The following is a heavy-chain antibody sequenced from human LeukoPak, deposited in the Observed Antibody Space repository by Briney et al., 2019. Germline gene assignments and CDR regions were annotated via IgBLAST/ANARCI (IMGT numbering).Heavy chain of an antibody. CDR3: ARGQTYFDY. J-gene: IGHJ4*02. CDR1: GFTFSSYT. V-gene: IGHV3-21*04. Sequence: GGSLRLSCVASGFTFSSYTMAWVRQVPGQGLEWVSSISSSSNYIYYAHSVKGRFTISRDNAKNSLYLQMHSLRAEDTAVYYCARGQTYFDYWGQGTLVTVSS. CDR2: ISSSSNYI.